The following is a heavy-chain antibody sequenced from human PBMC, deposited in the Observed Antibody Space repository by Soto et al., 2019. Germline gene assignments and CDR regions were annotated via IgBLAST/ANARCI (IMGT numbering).Heavy chain of an antibody. CDR1: GYSFTSYW. CDR3: ARLAASWYKLEFDY. V-gene: IGHV5-51*01. CDR2: IYPDDSDT. Sequence: GESLKISCKGSGYSFTSYWIGWVRQMPGKGLEWMGVIYPDDSDTIYSPSFQGQVTISVDKSISTAYLQWSSLKASDTAMYYCARLAASWYKLEFDYWGQGTLVTVSS. D-gene: IGHD2-2*02. J-gene: IGHJ4*02.